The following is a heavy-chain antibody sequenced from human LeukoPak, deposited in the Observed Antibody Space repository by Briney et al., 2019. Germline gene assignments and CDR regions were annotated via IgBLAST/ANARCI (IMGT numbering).Heavy chain of an antibody. Sequence: ASVKVSCKASGYTFTGYYMHWVRQAPGQGLEWMGWINPNSGGTNYAQKFQGWATMTRDTSISTAYMELSRLRSDDTAVYYCARARISGPIQYLFDYWGQGTLVTVSS. CDR1: GYTFTGYY. CDR2: INPNSGGT. D-gene: IGHD2-15*01. J-gene: IGHJ4*02. V-gene: IGHV1-2*04. CDR3: ARARISGPIQYLFDY.